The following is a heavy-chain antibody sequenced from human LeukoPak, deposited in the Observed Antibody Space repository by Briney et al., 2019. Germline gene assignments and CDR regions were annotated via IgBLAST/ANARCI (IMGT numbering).Heavy chain of an antibody. V-gene: IGHV4-39*01. Sequence: SETLSLACTVSGGSISSSDYYRGWIRQSPGKGLEWIGSIYYTGNTYYNASLRSRVTISVDTSKNQFSLKLTSVTAADTAIYYCARRVRGDFGGHFDYWGQGTLVTVSS. CDR3: ARRVRGDFGGHFDY. J-gene: IGHJ4*02. D-gene: IGHD4-17*01. CDR2: IYYTGNT. CDR1: GGSISSSDYY.